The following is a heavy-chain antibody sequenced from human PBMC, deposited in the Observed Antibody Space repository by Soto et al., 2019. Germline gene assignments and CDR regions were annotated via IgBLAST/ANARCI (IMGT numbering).Heavy chain of an antibody. J-gene: IGHJ2*01. V-gene: IGHV3-33*01. CDR3: ATVARQDL. CDR1: GFNFSSYG. Sequence: GGPLRLPCAAAGFNFSSYGMHWVRQAPGKGLEWVAVIWYGGSNKYYADSVKGRFTISRDDSKNTAHLQMNSLKTEDTAVYYCATVARQDLWGRGTLVTVS. CDR2: IWYGGSNK.